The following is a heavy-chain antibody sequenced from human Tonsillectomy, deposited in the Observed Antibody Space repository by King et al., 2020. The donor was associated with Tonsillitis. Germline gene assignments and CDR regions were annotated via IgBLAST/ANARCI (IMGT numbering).Heavy chain of an antibody. D-gene: IGHD1-26*01. V-gene: IGHV3-30*18. Sequence: HVQLVESGGGVVQPGRSLRLSCAASGFTFSSYGMHWVRQAPGKGLEWVAVISYDGSNKYYADSVKGRFTISRDNSKNTLYLQMNSLRAEDTAVYYCEKRAYGGSYLGYWGQGTLVTVSS. CDR1: GFTFSSYG. CDR2: ISYDGSNK. CDR3: EKRAYGGSYLGY. J-gene: IGHJ4*02.